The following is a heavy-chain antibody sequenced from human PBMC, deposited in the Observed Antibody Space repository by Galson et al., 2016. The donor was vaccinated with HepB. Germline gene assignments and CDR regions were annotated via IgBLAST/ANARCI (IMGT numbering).Heavy chain of an antibody. CDR3: ARVRHKYYFYYMDV. CDR1: GYSFSSYG. D-gene: IGHD3-16*01. Sequence: SVKVSCKASGYSFSSYGITWVRQAPGQGLEWMGGISGYSGTTDYAQELQGRVSMTRDTSTSTAYMELRSLTSDDTAVYYCARVRHKYYFYYMDVWGKGTTVTVSS. V-gene: IGHV1-18*04. J-gene: IGHJ6*03. CDR2: ISGYSGTT.